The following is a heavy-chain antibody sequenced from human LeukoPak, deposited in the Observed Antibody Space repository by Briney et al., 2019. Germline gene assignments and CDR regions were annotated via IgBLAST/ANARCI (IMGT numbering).Heavy chain of an antibody. D-gene: IGHD4-17*01. Sequence: GGSLRLSCAASGFTFSSYAMHWVRQAPGKGLEWVAVISFDGSNEYYADSVKGRFTISRDNSKNTLSLQMNSLRPEDTAVYYRARVGTVTNFDYWGQGTLVTVSS. CDR3: ARVGTVTNFDY. CDR1: GFTFSSYA. CDR2: ISFDGSNE. J-gene: IGHJ4*02. V-gene: IGHV3-30*04.